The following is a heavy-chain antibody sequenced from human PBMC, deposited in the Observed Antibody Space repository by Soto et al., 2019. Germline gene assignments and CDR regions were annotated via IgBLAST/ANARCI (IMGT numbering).Heavy chain of an antibody. CDR2: INHSGDT. CDR1: GGSFIGYY. Sequence: QVQLQQWGAGLVKPSETLTLSCAVHGGSFIGYYWSWIRQPPGKGLEWIAEINHSGDTNYNPSLKSRITISIDTSKNQFSLKLTSVTAADTALYYCATVKTVTSYYFESGGQGTLVTVSS. CDR3: ATVKTVTSYYFES. V-gene: IGHV4-34*02. D-gene: IGHD4-17*01. J-gene: IGHJ4*01.